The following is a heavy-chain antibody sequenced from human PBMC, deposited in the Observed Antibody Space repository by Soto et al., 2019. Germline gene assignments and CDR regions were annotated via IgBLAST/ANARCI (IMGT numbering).Heavy chain of an antibody. D-gene: IGHD6-19*01. Sequence: GGSLRLSCAASGFTFSSYAMRWVRQAPGKGLEWVSAISCGGGSTYYADSVKGRFTISRDNSKNTLYLQMNSLRAEDTAVYYCAKDHRPDSSGWFDYWGQGTLVTVSS. CDR1: GFTFSSYA. V-gene: IGHV3-23*01. CDR3: AKDHRPDSSGWFDY. CDR2: ISCGGGST. J-gene: IGHJ4*02.